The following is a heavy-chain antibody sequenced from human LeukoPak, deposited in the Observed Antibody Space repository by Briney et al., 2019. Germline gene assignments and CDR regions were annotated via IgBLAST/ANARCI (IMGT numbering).Heavy chain of an antibody. Sequence: GGSLRLSCAASGFTFSSHVMSWVRQAPGKGLEWVSAISGSGGNTYHADSVKGRFTISRDNSKNTLYLQMNSLRAEDTAVYYCAKDLSGPYYYYYGMDVWGQGTTVTVSS. CDR1: GFTFSSHV. V-gene: IGHV3-23*01. CDR3: AKDLSGPYYYYYGMDV. CDR2: ISGSGGNT. J-gene: IGHJ6*02. D-gene: IGHD6-25*01.